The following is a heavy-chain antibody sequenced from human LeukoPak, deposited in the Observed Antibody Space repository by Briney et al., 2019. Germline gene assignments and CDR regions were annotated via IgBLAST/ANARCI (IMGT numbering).Heavy chain of an antibody. CDR2: ISGSGGST. Sequence: PGGSLRLSCAASGFTFSSYAMSWVRQAPGKGLEWVSAISGSGGSTYYADSVKGRFTISRDNSQNTLYLQMNSLRAEDTAVYYCAKDILYSGSYYADYWGQGTLVTVSS. D-gene: IGHD1-26*01. CDR1: GFTFSSYA. V-gene: IGHV3-23*01. J-gene: IGHJ4*02. CDR3: AKDILYSGSYYADY.